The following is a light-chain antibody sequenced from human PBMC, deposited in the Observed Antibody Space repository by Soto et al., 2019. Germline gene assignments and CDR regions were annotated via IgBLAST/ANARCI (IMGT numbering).Light chain of an antibody. Sequence: DIPMTQSPSSLSASIGDRVIITCRASQSINYYLNWYQQQPGKAPQLLVSTAASLRSGVPSRFSGSASGTDFALTISSLQPEDFATYYCQQSFTTPYTFGQGTKLEI. V-gene: IGKV1-39*01. CDR3: QQSFTTPYT. J-gene: IGKJ2*01. CDR2: TAA. CDR1: QSINYY.